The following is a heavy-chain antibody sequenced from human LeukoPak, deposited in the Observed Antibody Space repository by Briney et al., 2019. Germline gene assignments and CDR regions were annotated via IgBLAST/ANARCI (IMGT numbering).Heavy chain of an antibody. Sequence: GGSLRLSCAASGFTFSSYGMHWVRQAPGKGLEWVSAISGSGGSTYYADSVKGRFTISRDNSKNTLYLQMNSLRAEDTAVYYCAKDRSGYYKFDYWGQGTLVTVSS. J-gene: IGHJ4*02. D-gene: IGHD3-22*01. CDR1: GFTFSSYG. V-gene: IGHV3-23*01. CDR2: ISGSGGST. CDR3: AKDRSGYYKFDY.